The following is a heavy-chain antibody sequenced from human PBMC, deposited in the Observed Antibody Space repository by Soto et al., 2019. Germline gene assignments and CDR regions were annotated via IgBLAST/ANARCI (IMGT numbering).Heavy chain of an antibody. V-gene: IGHV1-58*01. J-gene: IGHJ6*02. D-gene: IGHD5-12*01. Sequence: SVKVSCKASGFTFTSSAVQWVRQARGQRLEWIGWIVVGSGNTNYEQKFQERVTITRDMSTSTAYMELSSLRSEDTAVYYCAAAKAGYNSRDYYYGMDVWGQGTTVTVSS. CDR2: IVVGSGNT. CDR3: AAAKAGYNSRDYYYGMDV. CDR1: GFTFTSSA.